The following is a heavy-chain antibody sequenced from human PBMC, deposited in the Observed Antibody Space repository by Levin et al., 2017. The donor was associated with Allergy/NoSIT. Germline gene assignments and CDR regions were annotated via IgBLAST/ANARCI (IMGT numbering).Heavy chain of an antibody. CDR3: AKRRVDATYALIDY. CDR1: GFTFTNYA. V-gene: IGHV3-23*01. D-gene: IGHD3-16*01. CDR2: ISGSGGST. J-gene: IGHJ4*02. Sequence: TGGSLRLSCAASGFTFTNYAMNWVRQAPGKGLEWVSAISGSGGSTYYADSVKGRFTISRDNSKNTLYLQMNSLRAEDTAIYYCAKRRVDATYALIDYWGQGTLVTVSS.